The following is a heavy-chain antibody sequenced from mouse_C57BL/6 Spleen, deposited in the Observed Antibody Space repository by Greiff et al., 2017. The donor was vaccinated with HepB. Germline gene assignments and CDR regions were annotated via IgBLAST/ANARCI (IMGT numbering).Heavy chain of an antibody. J-gene: IGHJ3*01. CDR2: ISSGSSTI. CDR3: ASAGDYGFAY. V-gene: IGHV5-17*01. D-gene: IGHD2-4*01. CDR1: GFTFSDYG. Sequence: DVQLVESGGGLVQPGGSLKLSCAASGFTFSDYGMHWVRQAPEKGLEWVAYISSGSSTIYYADTVKGRFTISRDNAKNTLFLQMTSLRSEDTAMYYCASAGDYGFAYWGQGTLVTVSA.